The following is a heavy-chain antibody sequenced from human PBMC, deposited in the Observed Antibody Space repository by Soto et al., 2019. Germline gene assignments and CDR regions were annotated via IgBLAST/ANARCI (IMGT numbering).Heavy chain of an antibody. Sequence: QVQLQESGPGLVKPSGTLSLTCAVSGGSISSSNWWSWVRQPPGKGLEWIGEIYHSGSTNYNPSLKSPGTTSVDKSKNQFALKLSSVTAADTAVYYCARGDIAPYNWFDPWGQGTLVTVSS. CDR2: IYHSGST. D-gene: IGHD5-12*01. J-gene: IGHJ5*02. V-gene: IGHV4-4*02. CDR1: GGSISSSNW. CDR3: ARGDIAPYNWFDP.